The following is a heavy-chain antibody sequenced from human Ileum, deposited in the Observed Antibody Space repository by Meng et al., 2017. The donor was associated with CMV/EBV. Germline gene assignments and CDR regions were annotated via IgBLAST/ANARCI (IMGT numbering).Heavy chain of an antibody. CDR2: INPNSGDT. V-gene: IGHV1-2*02. J-gene: IGHJ4*02. Sequence: QGEVVESGAEVKRPGASVKVSCKASGYTVTGHYMHWVRQAPGQGLEWMGWINPNSGDTNYAQNFQGRVTMTRDTSISTAYMELTSLRSDDTAVYYCARRAVLGPLPYLDQWGQGTLVTVSS. CDR1: GYTVTGHY. D-gene: IGHD6-19*01. CDR3: ARRAVLGPLPYLDQ.